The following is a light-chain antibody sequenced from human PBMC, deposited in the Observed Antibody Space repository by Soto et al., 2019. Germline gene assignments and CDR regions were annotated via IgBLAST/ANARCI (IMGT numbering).Light chain of an antibody. J-gene: IGKJ3*01. Sequence: DIQMTQSPSSLSASVGDRVTIACRASQSISSYLNWFQQKPGKAPKLLIYAASSLQSGVPSRFSGVGSGTDFTLTISSLQPEDFATYYCQQSYTTPLTFGPGTTGDIK. V-gene: IGKV1-39*01. CDR2: AAS. CDR3: QQSYTTPLT. CDR1: QSISSY.